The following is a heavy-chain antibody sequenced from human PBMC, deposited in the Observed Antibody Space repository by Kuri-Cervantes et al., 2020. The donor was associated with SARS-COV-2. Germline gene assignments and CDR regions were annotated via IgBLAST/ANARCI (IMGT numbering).Heavy chain of an antibody. V-gene: IGHV3-21*01. J-gene: IGHJ4*02. D-gene: IGHD6-13*01. Sequence: LSLTCAASGFTFSSYSMNWVRQAPGKGLEWVSSISSSSSYIYYADSVKGRFTISRDNAKNSLYLQMNSLRAEDTAVYYCANFPSSSSWQPPYFDYWGQGTLDTVSS. CDR1: GFTFSSYS. CDR3: ANFPSSSSWQPPYFDY. CDR2: ISSSSSYI.